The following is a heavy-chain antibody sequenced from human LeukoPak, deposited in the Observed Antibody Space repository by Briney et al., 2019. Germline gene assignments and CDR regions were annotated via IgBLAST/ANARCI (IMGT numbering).Heavy chain of an antibody. Sequence: GGSLRLSCAASGFTFSDYEMNWVRQAPGKGLEWILHISTSGSIIHYADSVKGRFTISRDNAKNSLYLQMNSLRAEDTALYFCARDATTEPGTVYMDVWGKGTTVTISS. V-gene: IGHV3-48*03. CDR2: ISTSGSII. CDR1: GFTFSDYE. CDR3: ARDATTEPGTVYMDV. D-gene: IGHD6-13*01. J-gene: IGHJ6*03.